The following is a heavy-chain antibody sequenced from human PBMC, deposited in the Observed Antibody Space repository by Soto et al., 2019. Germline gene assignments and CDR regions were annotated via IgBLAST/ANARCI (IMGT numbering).Heavy chain of an antibody. Sequence: GGSLRLSCAASGFTFSSYAMHWVRQAPGKGLEWVAVISYDGSNKYYADSVKGRFTISRDNSENTLFLQMNSLRTEDTAVYYCARDLRRGYYRQITDFWGQGTQVTVSS. CDR2: ISYDGSNK. CDR3: ARDLRRGYYRQITDF. D-gene: IGHD3-3*01. V-gene: IGHV3-30-3*01. J-gene: IGHJ4*02. CDR1: GFTFSSYA.